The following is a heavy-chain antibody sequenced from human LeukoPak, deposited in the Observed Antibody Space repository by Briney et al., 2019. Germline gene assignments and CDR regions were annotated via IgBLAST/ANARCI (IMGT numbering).Heavy chain of an antibody. J-gene: IGHJ3*01. CDR2: ISSSLSYI. Sequence: PGGSLRLSYAASGFTFSTYHMNWVRQAPGKGLEWVSSISSSLSYIYYADSVKGRFTISRDNAKNSLSLQMNSLRAEDTAVYYCARDSDYYDSRAYADAFDVWGQGTMVTVSS. V-gene: IGHV3-21*01. CDR3: ARDSDYYDSRAYADAFDV. D-gene: IGHD3-22*01. CDR1: GFTFSTYH.